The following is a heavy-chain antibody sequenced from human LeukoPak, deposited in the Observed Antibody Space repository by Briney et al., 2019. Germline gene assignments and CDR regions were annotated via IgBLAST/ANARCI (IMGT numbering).Heavy chain of an antibody. CDR2: ISAYNGNT. Sequence: ASVKVSCKASGYTFTSYGISWVRQAPGQGLEWMGWISAYNGNTNYAQKLQGRVTMTTDTSTSTAYMELRSLRSDDTAVYYCARAFYGSGSYYRSYDYWGQGTLVTVSS. J-gene: IGHJ4*02. V-gene: IGHV1-18*01. D-gene: IGHD3-10*01. CDR3: ARAFYGSGSYYRSYDY. CDR1: GYTFTSYG.